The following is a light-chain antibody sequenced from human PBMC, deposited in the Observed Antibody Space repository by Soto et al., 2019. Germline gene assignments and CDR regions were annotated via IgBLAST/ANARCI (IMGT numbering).Light chain of an antibody. CDR3: SSYTSSSTTVV. J-gene: IGLJ2*01. Sequence: QSALTQPASVSGSPGQSITISCTGTSSDVGGYNYVSWYQQQPGKAPKLMIYDVSNRPSGVSNRFSGSKSVNTASLTISGLQAEDEVDYYCSSYTSSSTTVVFGGGTKLTVL. CDR1: SSDVGGYNY. CDR2: DVS. V-gene: IGLV2-14*01.